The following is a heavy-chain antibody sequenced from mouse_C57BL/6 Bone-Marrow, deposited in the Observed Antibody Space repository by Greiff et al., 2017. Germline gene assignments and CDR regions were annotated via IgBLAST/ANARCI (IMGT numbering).Heavy chain of an antibody. Sequence: EVQGVESEGGLVQPGRSMKLSCTASGFTFSDYYMAWVRQVPEKGLEWVANINSDGSSTYYLDSLKSSFIISRDNAKNILCLQMSRLKCEDTAAYYCARGDNDDSSCAMDYWGQGTSVTVSS. CDR2: INSDGSST. V-gene: IGHV5-16*01. D-gene: IGHD1-1*01. J-gene: IGHJ4*01. CDR3: ARGDNDDSSCAMDY. CDR1: GFTFSDYY.